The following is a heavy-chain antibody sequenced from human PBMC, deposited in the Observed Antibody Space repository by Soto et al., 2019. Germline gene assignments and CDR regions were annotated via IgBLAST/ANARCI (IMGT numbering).Heavy chain of an antibody. D-gene: IGHD3-10*01. CDR1: GFTFSSYG. Sequence: HPGGSLRLSCAASGFTFSSYGMHWVRQAPGKGLEWVAVIWYDGSNKYYADSVKGRFTISRDNSKNTLYLQMNSLRAEDTAVYYCARDGSGSYYNPNYYYYGMDVWGQGTTVTVS. CDR2: IWYDGSNK. CDR3: ARDGSGSYYNPNYYYYGMDV. J-gene: IGHJ6*02. V-gene: IGHV3-33*01.